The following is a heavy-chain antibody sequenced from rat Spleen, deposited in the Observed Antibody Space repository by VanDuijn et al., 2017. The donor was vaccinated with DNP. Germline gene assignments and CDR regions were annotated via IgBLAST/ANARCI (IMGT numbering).Heavy chain of an antibody. V-gene: IGHV5-58*01. Sequence: EVQLVETGGGLVQPGRSLKVSCVASGFTFSNRWMFWIRQAPGKGLEWMASINTDGGSTYYPDSVKGRFTISRDNAENTVYLQMNSLRSEDTATYYCARVGDYYDGSYPRYWGQGTLVTVSS. J-gene: IGHJ3*01. CDR3: ARVGDYYDGSYPRY. CDR1: GFTFSNRW. D-gene: IGHD1-12*02. CDR2: INTDGGST.